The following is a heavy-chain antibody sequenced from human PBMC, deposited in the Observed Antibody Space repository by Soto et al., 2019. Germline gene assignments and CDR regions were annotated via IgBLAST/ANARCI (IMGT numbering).Heavy chain of an antibody. CDR2: ISFDGSNK. CDR1: GFPFTTYG. J-gene: IGHJ4*02. V-gene: IGHV3-30*03. D-gene: IGHD3-10*01. Sequence: QVQLVESGGGVVQPGTSLRLSCVASGFPFTTYGRHWVREGPGKGLEWVAVISFDGSNKYYADSVKGRFTISRDNSKNTLFLQMNSLRPEDTALYYCVGGQYYFDYRGQGTLVTVSS. CDR3: VGGQYYFDY.